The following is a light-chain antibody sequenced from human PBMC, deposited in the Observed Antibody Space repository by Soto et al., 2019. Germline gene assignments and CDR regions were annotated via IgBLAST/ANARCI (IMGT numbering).Light chain of an antibody. CDR3: CSYAGSSL. CDR1: SSDVGGYNY. CDR2: EVT. Sequence: QSALTQPASVSGSPGQSITISCTGTSSDVGGYNYVSWYQQHPAKAPKLMIYEVTNRPSGISDRFSGSKSGNTASLTISGLQAEDEADYYCCSYAGSSLFGGGTKLTVL. V-gene: IGLV2-14*01. J-gene: IGLJ3*02.